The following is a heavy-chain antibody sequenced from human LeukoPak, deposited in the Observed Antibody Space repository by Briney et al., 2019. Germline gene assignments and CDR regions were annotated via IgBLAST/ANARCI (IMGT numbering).Heavy chain of an antibody. J-gene: IGHJ4*02. D-gene: IGHD2-2*01. CDR1: GFSFSGHW. Sequence: GGSLRLSCTASGFSFSGHWMHWARQLPGKGLVWVSRISPTGSTASYADSVKGRFTVSRDNAKNSLYLQMNSPRAEDTAVYYCARDDCSTTPCYAYWGQGTLVTVSS. CDR2: ISPTGSTA. CDR3: ARDDCSTTPCYAY. V-gene: IGHV3-74*01.